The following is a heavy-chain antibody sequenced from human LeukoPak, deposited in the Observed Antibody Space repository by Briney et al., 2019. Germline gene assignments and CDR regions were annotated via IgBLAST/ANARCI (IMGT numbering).Heavy chain of an antibody. Sequence: PSETLSLTCTVSGGSISSGGYYWSWIRQHPGKGLEWIGYIYYSGSTYYNPSLKSRVTISVDTSKNQFSLKLSSVTAADTAVYYCARDHYGSGSSGFDPWGQGTLVTVSS. CDR3: ARDHYGSGSSGFDP. CDR2: IYYSGST. V-gene: IGHV4-31*03. J-gene: IGHJ5*02. CDR1: GGSISSGGYY. D-gene: IGHD3-10*01.